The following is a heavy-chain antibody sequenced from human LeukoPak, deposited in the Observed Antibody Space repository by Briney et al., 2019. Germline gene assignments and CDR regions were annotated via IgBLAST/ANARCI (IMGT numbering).Heavy chain of an antibody. CDR1: GGCISSTSYY. J-gene: IGHJ5*02. Sequence: SETLSLTCTVSGGCISSTSYYWGWIRQPPGKGLEWIGSIYYTGNTYYNPSLKSRVTLSVDTSENQFSLKLSSVTAADTAVYYCARELSCFDPWGQGTLVTVSS. CDR3: ARELSCFDP. V-gene: IGHV4-39*07. CDR2: IYYTGNT.